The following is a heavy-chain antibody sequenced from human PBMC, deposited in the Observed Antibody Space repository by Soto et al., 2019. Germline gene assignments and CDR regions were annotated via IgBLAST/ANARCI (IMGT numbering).Heavy chain of an antibody. D-gene: IGHD3-10*01. J-gene: IGHJ4*02. CDR1: GDTFNNFG. V-gene: IGHV1-69*06. CDR2: IIPLYGTV. Sequence: ASVQVSCKASGDTFNNFGISWVRQAPGQGLEWMGGIIPLYGTVNYAQKFQGRVTISADKSTSTVYLDLSSLTTEDTAVYYCARVRVVRREIPSHYSWWGRGTLGAVST. CDR3: ARVRVVRREIPSHYSW.